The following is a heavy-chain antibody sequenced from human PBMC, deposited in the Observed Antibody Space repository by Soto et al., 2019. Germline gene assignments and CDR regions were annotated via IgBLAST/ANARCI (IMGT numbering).Heavy chain of an antibody. Sequence: GGSLRLSCAASGFTFDDYAMHWVRQAPGKGLEWVSGISWNSGSIGYADSVKGRFTISRDNAKNSLYLQMNSLRAEDTALYYCAKADSSGYFRHLDYWGQGTLVTV. CDR3: AKADSSGYFRHLDY. CDR2: ISWNSGSI. D-gene: IGHD3-22*01. CDR1: GFTFDDYA. V-gene: IGHV3-9*01. J-gene: IGHJ4*02.